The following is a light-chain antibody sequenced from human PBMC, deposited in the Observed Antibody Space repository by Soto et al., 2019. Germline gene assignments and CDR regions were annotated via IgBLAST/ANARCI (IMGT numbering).Light chain of an antibody. Sequence: IVLTQSPGTLSLSPGERATLSCRASPSLASSSLAWYQQRPGQAPSLVMYDASSRAADIPDRFSGSGSGTDFTLTISSLEPEDIAIYYCQQYDISPRTFGQGTKVEIK. V-gene: IGKV3-20*01. CDR1: PSLASSS. J-gene: IGKJ1*01. CDR2: DAS. CDR3: QQYDISPRT.